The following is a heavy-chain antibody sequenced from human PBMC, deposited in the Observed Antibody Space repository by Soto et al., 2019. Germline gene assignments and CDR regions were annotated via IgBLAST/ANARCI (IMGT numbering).Heavy chain of an antibody. CDR2: ISGSGGST. J-gene: IGHJ5*02. V-gene: IGHV3-23*01. CDR1: GFTFSSYA. Sequence: PGGSLRLSCAASGFTFSSYAMSWVRQAPGKGLEWVSAISGSGGSTYYADSVKGRFTISRDNSKNTLYLQMNSLRAEDTAVYYCATAESLRVYVPFDPWGQGTLVTVS. CDR3: ATAESLRVYVPFDP. D-gene: IGHD6-6*01.